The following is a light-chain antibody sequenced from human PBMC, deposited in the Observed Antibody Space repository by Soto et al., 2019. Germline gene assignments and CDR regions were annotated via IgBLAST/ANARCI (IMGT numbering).Light chain of an antibody. J-gene: IGLJ2*01. Sequence: QSALTQPASVSGSPGQSITISCTGTSSDVGGYNYVSWYQQHPGKAPKLMIYDVSNRPSGVSNRFSGSKSGNTASLTISGXXXXXXADYYCSSYTSSSTLHVVFGGGTKVTVL. CDR3: SSYTSSSTLHVV. CDR2: DVS. CDR1: SSDVGGYNY. V-gene: IGLV2-14*01.